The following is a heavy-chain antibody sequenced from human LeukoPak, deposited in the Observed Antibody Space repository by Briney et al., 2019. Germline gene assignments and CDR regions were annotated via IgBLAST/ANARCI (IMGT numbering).Heavy chain of an antibody. J-gene: IGHJ6*02. Sequence: SETLSLTCTASGGSISSYYWSWIRQPPGKGLEWIGYIYYSGSTNYNPSLKSRVTISVDTSKNQFSLKLSSVTAADTAVYYCARDLDIVATGWNYGMDVWGQGTTVTVSS. D-gene: IGHD5-12*01. CDR3: ARDLDIVATGWNYGMDV. CDR1: GGSISSYY. CDR2: IYYSGST. V-gene: IGHV4-59*01.